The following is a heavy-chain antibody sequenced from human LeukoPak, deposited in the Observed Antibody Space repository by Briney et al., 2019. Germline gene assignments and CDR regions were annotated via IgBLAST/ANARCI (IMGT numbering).Heavy chain of an antibody. J-gene: IGHJ3*02. CDR2: IHPSGGNT. V-gene: IGHV1-46*01. CDR3: ARVRDGYNDAYDI. D-gene: IGHD5-24*01. CDR1: GYTFTNYY. Sequence: GASVKVSCKASGYTFTNYYMHWVRQAPGQGLEWMGIIHPSGGNTNYAQNFQGRVTMTRDTSTSTVYMELSSLRSEDTAVYYCARVRDGYNDAYDIWGQGTMVTVPS.